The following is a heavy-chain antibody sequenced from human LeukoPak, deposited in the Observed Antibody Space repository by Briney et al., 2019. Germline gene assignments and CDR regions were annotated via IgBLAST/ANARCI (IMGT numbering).Heavy chain of an antibody. Sequence: PSETLSLTCGAFGGSFSGYYWTWLRQPPGKGLEWIGQINHRGSSHYNPSLRSRVTISVDTSNTQFSLKLTSVTAADTAVYYCARDKFCSDTGSCNIGLFDFWGQGALVTVSS. CDR3: ARDKFCSDTGSCNIGLFDF. D-gene: IGHD2-15*01. CDR1: GGSFSGYY. V-gene: IGHV4-34*01. CDR2: INHRGSS. J-gene: IGHJ4*02.